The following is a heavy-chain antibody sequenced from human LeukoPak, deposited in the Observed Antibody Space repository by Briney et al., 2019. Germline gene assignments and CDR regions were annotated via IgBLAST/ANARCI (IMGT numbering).Heavy chain of an antibody. Sequence: PGRSLRLSCAASGFTFSSYAMSWVRQAPGKGLEWVSAISGSGGSTYYADSVKGRFTISRDNSKNTLYLQMNSLRAEDTAVYYCAKAYSSSDYYYMDVWGKGTTVTVSS. J-gene: IGHJ6*03. CDR2: ISGSGGST. CDR3: AKAYSSSDYYYMDV. V-gene: IGHV3-23*01. D-gene: IGHD6-6*01. CDR1: GFTFSSYA.